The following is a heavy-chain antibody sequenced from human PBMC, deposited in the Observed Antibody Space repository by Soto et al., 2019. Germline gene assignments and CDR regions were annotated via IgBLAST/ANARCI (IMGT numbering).Heavy chain of an antibody. D-gene: IGHD2-21*02. J-gene: IGHJ4*02. CDR1: GFTFSSYA. Sequence: QVQLVESGGGVVQPGRSLRLSCAASGFTFSSYAMHWVRQAPGKGLEWVAVISYDGSNKYYADSVKGRFTISRDNSKNTLYLQMNSLRAEDTAVCYCARDGMTSCGGDCYLPYWGQGTLVTVSS. CDR3: ARDGMTSCGGDCYLPY. CDR2: ISYDGSNK. V-gene: IGHV3-30-3*01.